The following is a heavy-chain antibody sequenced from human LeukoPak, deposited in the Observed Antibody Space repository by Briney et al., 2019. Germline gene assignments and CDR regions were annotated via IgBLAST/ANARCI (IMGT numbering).Heavy chain of an antibody. V-gene: IGHV1-69*13. CDR2: VIPIFGTA. CDR1: VGTFSSYA. J-gene: IGHJ4*02. Sequence: ASVKVSCKASVGTFSSYAISWLGLAPGQGLEWMGGVIPIFGTANYAQKFQGRVTITADESTSTAYMELSSLRSEDTAVYYCARVYSSGWYVSGWGSYFDYWGQGTLVTVSS. D-gene: IGHD6-19*01. CDR3: ARVYSSGWYVSGWGSYFDY.